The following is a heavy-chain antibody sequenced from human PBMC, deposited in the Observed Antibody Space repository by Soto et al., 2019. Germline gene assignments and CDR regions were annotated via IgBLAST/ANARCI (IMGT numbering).Heavy chain of an antibody. Sequence: QVQLQQSGPGLVKPSQTLSLTCTVSGDSISSGPYYWSWIRQHPGKGLEWLGYIYYRGNTYYNPSPKSRRTISVDTSKNQFSLNLSSVTVADTAVYYCARSTVTATDFYYYYMDVWGKGTTVTVSS. CDR1: GDSISSGPYY. CDR3: ARSTVTATDFYYYYMDV. J-gene: IGHJ6*03. CDR2: IYYRGNT. V-gene: IGHV4-31*03. D-gene: IGHD4-4*01.